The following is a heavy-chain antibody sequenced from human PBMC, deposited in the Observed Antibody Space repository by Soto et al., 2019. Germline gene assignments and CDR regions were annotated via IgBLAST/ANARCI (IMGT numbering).Heavy chain of an antibody. CDR3: NRGSEYDFWSGYL. D-gene: IGHD3-3*01. Sequence: QERLVQSGAEVRKPGSSVKVSCKVTGGTSTRYAINWVRQAPGQGLAWMGGIVPRFGTSKYAQKFQGRVTITAETSTNIAYMELRSLRSEDTAVYYCNRGSEYDFWSGYLWGQGTLVSVSS. V-gene: IGHV1-69*06. CDR2: IVPRFGTS. CDR1: GGTSTRYA. J-gene: IGHJ4*02.